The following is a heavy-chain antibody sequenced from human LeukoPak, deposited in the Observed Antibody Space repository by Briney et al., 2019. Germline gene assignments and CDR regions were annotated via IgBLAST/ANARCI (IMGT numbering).Heavy chain of an antibody. V-gene: IGHV3-7*01. CDR2: IKQDGSEK. J-gene: IGHJ4*02. CDR1: GFTFSSDW. CDR3: TRDRSRAEDD. D-gene: IGHD1-14*01. Sequence: PGGSPRLSCAASGFTFSSDWMSWGRQAPGKGLEWVANIKQDGSEKNYVDSVKGRFTISRDNAKNSLYLQMNSLRGEDTAVYYCTRDRSRAEDDWGQGTLVTVSS.